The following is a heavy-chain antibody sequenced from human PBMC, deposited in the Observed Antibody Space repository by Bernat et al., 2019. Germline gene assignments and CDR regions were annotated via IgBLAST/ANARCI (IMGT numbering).Heavy chain of an antibody. CDR3: SKDRLRYCTNGVCYYDGMDV. V-gene: IGHV3-30*18. D-gene: IGHD2-8*01. J-gene: IGHJ6*02. Sequence: QVQLVESGGGVVQPGTSLRLSCAASGFTFSSYGMHWVRQAPGKGLEWVAVISYDGSNKYYADSVKGRFTISRDNSKNTLYLQMNSLRAEDTAVYYCSKDRLRYCTNGVCYYDGMDVWGQGTTVTVSS. CDR2: ISYDGSNK. CDR1: GFTFSSYG.